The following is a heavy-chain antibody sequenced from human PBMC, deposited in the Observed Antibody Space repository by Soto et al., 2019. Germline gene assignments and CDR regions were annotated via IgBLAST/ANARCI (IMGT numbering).Heavy chain of an antibody. CDR3: ARVGYYDVSGYHAFNI. D-gene: IGHD3-22*01. Sequence: QVQLQESGPGLVKPSQTLSLTCTVSGGSISSGGYYWSWIRQHPGKVLEWIGYIYYSGSTYYNPSLKIRVTTSLDMSKNQFYLKLSSVAAADTAVYYCARVGYYDVSGYHAFNIWGQCTMVTVSS. V-gene: IGHV4-31*03. CDR1: GGSISSGGYY. J-gene: IGHJ3*02. CDR2: IYYSGST.